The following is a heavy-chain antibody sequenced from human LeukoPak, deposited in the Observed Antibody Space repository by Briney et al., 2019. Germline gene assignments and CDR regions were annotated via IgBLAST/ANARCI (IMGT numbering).Heavy chain of an antibody. CDR2: INSDTTST. Sequence: GGSPRLSCAASGFMLSSTWMHWVRQAPGKGLVWVSRINSDTTSTSYADSVRGRFTISRDDAKNTVYLQMNSLRAEDTAMYYCVRGSPGYSSSWPAYWGQGTLVTVSS. CDR3: VRGSPGYSSSWPAY. V-gene: IGHV3-74*01. J-gene: IGHJ4*02. D-gene: IGHD6-13*01. CDR1: GFMLSSTW.